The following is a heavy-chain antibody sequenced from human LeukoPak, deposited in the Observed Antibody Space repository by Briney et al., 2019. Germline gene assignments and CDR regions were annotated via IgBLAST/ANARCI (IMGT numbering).Heavy chain of an antibody. J-gene: IGHJ4*02. D-gene: IGHD3-10*01. CDR3: ARGPGYYGSGSYPSVY. CDR1: GGSISSYY. V-gene: IGHV4-59*08. Sequence: PSETLSLTCSVFGGSISSYYWSWIRQPPGKGLEWIGYIHYSGSTNYNPSLKSRVTISVDTSNNQFSLKLSSVTAADTAVYYCARGPGYYGSGSYPSVYWGQGTLVTVSS. CDR2: IHYSGST.